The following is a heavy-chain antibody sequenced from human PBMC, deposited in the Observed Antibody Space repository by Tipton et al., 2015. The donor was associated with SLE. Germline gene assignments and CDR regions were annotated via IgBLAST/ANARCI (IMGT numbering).Heavy chain of an antibody. Sequence: TLSLTCTVSGGSISGGNYYWSWIRQSPGKGLEWIGYISYSGSTNYNSSLKSRLTISVDTSKNQFSLNLTSVTAADTAVYYCARDEYRYDTTGYHLLGHFDFWGQGTLVTVSS. CDR2: ISYSGST. V-gene: IGHV4-31*03. D-gene: IGHD3-22*01. CDR1: GGSISGGNYY. J-gene: IGHJ4*02. CDR3: ARDEYRYDTTGYHLLGHFDF.